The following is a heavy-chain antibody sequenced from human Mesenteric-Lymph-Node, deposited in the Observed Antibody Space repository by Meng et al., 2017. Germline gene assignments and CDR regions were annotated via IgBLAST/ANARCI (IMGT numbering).Heavy chain of an antibody. V-gene: IGHV1-3*04. J-gene: IGHJ4*02. CDR2: INTGNGNT. D-gene: IGHD2-15*01. CDR1: GYTFISYT. Sequence: QVQLVQSGAEVKKPGAFVNVSCKASGYTFISYTIHWLRQAPGQRLEWMGWINTGNGNTKYSHKFQDRVTITRDTSASAAYMELSSLRSEDTAVYYCARGGRGCFDFWGQGTLVTVSS. CDR3: ARGGRGCFDF.